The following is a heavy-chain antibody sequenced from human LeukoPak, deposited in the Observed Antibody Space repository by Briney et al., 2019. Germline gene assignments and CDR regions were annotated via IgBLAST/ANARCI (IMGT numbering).Heavy chain of an antibody. CDR1: GGSISSSSYY. V-gene: IGHV4-39*01. CDR2: INYSGST. J-gene: IGHJ4*02. D-gene: IGHD1-26*01. CDR3: ARHESPLQFSGSYFDY. Sequence: KSSETRSLTCTVPGGSISSSSYYWGWIRQPPGKGLEWIGSINYSGSTYYNPSLKSRVTISVDTSKHQFPLNLRSVTAADTAVYYCARHESPLQFSGSYFDYWGQGTLVTVCS.